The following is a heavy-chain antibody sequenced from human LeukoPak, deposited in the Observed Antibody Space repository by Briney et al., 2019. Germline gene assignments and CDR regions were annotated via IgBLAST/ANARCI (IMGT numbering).Heavy chain of an antibody. D-gene: IGHD6-19*01. CDR3: ARGLYSSGWYDY. V-gene: IGHV4-34*01. CDR1: GGSFSGYY. J-gene: IGHJ4*02. CDR2: INHSGST. Sequence: SETLSLTCAVYGGSFSGYYWSWIRQPPGKGLEWIGEINHSGSTNYNPSLKSRVTISVDTSKNQFSLKLSSVTAADTAVYYCARGLYSSGWYDYWGQGTLVTVSS.